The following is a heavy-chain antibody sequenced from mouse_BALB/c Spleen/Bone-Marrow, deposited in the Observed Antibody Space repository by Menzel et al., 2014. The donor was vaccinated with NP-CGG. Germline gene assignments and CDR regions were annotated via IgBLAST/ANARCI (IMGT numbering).Heavy chain of an antibody. CDR1: GFNIKDTY. CDR2: IDPANGNT. J-gene: IGHJ3*01. V-gene: IGHV14-3*02. CDR3: TTYYGSRFTY. Sequence: VQLKESGAELVKPGASVKLSCTASGFNIKDTYMHWVKRRPEQGLEWIGRIDPANGNTKYDPKFQGKATITADTSSNTAYLQLSSLPSEDTAVYYCTTYYGSRFTYWGQGTPVTVSA. D-gene: IGHD2-9*01.